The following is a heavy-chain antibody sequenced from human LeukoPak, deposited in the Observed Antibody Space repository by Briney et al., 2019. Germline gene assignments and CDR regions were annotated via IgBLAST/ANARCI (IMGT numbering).Heavy chain of an antibody. Sequence: SETLSLTCAVYGGSFSGYYWSWIRQPPGKGLEWIGEVNHSGSTNYNPSLKSRVTISVDTSKNQFSLKVTSVTAADTAVYYCARTPYCSTTSCYIGSYWYFDLWGRGTLVTVSS. V-gene: IGHV4-34*01. CDR3: ARTPYCSTTSCYIGSYWYFDL. D-gene: IGHD2-2*02. J-gene: IGHJ2*01. CDR2: VNHSGST. CDR1: GGSFSGYY.